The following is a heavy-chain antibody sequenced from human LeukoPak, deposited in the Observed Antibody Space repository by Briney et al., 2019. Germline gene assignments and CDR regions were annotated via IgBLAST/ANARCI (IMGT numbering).Heavy chain of an antibody. V-gene: IGHV4-59*02. CDR1: GDSVSNYY. Sequence: SSETLSLTCTVSGDSVSNYYWSWIRQPPGKRLEWIGCIYYSESATYNPSLKSRVTISLDTSKNQFFLKLSSVTAADTAVYYCARKRSFDLWGQVTLVTVSS. D-gene: IGHD3-9*01. CDR3: ARKRSFDL. CDR2: IYYSESA. J-gene: IGHJ4*02.